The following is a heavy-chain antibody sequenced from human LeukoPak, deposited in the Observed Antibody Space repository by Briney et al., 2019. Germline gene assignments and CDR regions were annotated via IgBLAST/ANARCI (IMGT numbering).Heavy chain of an antibody. D-gene: IGHD1-26*01. Sequence: PSETLSLTCTVSGGSISSYYWSWIRQPPGKGLEWIGYIYYSGSTNYNPSLKSRVTISVDTSKNQFSLKLSSVTAADTAVYYCARVIVGALDYWGQGTLVTVSS. CDR3: ARVIVGALDY. CDR2: IYYSGST. V-gene: IGHV4-59*08. J-gene: IGHJ4*02. CDR1: GGSISSYY.